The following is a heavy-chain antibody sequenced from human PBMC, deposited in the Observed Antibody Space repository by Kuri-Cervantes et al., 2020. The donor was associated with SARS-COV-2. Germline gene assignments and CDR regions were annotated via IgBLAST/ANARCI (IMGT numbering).Heavy chain of an antibody. J-gene: IGHJ4*02. CDR3: ARDRVGVHDS. D-gene: IGHD2-21*01. CDR1: GFTFSRYA. Sequence: GGSLRLSCAASGFTFSRYAMHWVRRAPGKGLEWVAVISYDGSNKDYTASGKGRFTISRDNSQNTLYLQMKSLRTEDTALYYCARDRVGVHDSWGQGTLVTVSS. CDR2: ISYDGSNK. V-gene: IGHV3-30-3*01.